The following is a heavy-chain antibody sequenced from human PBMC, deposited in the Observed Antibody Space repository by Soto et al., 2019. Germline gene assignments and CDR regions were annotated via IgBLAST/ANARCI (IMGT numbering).Heavy chain of an antibody. CDR2: IIPIFGSA. Sequence: QVQLVQSGAEVKKPGSSVKVSCKASGGTFSNYAITWVRQAPGQGLEWLGRIIPIFGSANYAQKCQGRVTMTADESTTTAYIAPSSLRSDDTAVDYCAKYGGKDCYFGNWSDPWGQGTLVTVSS. V-gene: IGHV1-69*15. CDR3: AKYGGKDCYFGNWSDP. J-gene: IGHJ5*02. CDR1: GGTFSNYA. D-gene: IGHD3-10*01.